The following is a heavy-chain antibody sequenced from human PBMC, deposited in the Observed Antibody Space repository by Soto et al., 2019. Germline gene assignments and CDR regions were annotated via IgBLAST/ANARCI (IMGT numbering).Heavy chain of an antibody. Sequence: GASVKVSCKTSGYTFNTYGINWVRQAPGQGLELMGWISAYDGKTTYAEKFQGRVTMTTDTSTSTAYMELRSLRSDDTAIYYCARDPHEFWTSYWFDPRGQGSLVTVSS. V-gene: IGHV1-18*01. CDR1: GYTFNTYG. D-gene: IGHD3-3*01. CDR3: ARDPHEFWTSYWFDP. J-gene: IGHJ5*02. CDR2: ISAYDGKT.